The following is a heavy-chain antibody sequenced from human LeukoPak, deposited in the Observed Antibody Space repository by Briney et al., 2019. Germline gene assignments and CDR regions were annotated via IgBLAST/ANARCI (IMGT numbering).Heavy chain of an antibody. V-gene: IGHV1-2*02. Sequence: AAVKVSCKASVYIFTCYYMHWVRQAPGQGLEGMGWINPNSGDTNYAQKFQGMVTMTRDTSISTAYLELSRLRSDDTAVYYCARSGSSSLPNWFDPRGQRTLLTVPS. CDR1: VYIFTCYY. J-gene: IGHJ5*02. CDR2: INPNSGDT. D-gene: IGHD6-6*01. CDR3: ARSGSSSLPNWFDP.